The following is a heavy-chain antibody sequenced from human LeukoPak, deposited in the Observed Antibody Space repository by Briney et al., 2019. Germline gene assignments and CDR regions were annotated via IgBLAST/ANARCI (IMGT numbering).Heavy chain of an antibody. Sequence: GGSLRLSCAASGFTFSSYEMNWVRQAPGKGLEWVSCISSSGSTIYYADSVKGRFTISRDNAKNSLYLQMNSLRAEDTAVYYCARNSGSYMNLYYYHGMDVWGKGTTVTASS. CDR2: ISSSGSTI. CDR3: ARNSGSYMNLYYYHGMDV. J-gene: IGHJ6*04. D-gene: IGHD3-10*01. CDR1: GFTFSSYE. V-gene: IGHV3-48*03.